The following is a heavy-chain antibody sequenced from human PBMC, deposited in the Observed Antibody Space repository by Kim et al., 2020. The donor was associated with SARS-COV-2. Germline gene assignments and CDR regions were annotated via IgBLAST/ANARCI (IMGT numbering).Heavy chain of an antibody. CDR3: ARDAPGSSYFDY. CDR2: TYYRSKWYI. Sequence: SQTLSLTCAISGDSVSSNSAVWNWIRQSPSRGLEWLGKTYYRSKWYIDYAVSVNGRITINPDTSQNQFSLQLNSVTPEDTAVYFCARDAPGSSYFDYWGQGTLVTVPS. D-gene: IGHD3-10*01. CDR1: GDSVSSNSAV. V-gene: IGHV6-1*01. J-gene: IGHJ4*02.